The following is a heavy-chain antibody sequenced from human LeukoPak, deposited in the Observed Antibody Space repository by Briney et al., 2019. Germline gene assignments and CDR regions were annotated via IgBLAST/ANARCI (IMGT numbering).Heavy chain of an antibody. CDR2: ISSSSSYT. CDR3: ARKWLYCSGGSCYYFVY. Sequence: GGSLRLSCAASGFTFSDYYMSWIRQAPGKGLEWVSYISSSSSYTNYAGSVKGRFTISRDNAKNSLYLQMNSLRAEDTAVYYCARKWLYCSGGSCYYFVYWGQGPLVIVSS. CDR1: GFTFSDYY. J-gene: IGHJ4*02. V-gene: IGHV3-11*03. D-gene: IGHD2-15*01.